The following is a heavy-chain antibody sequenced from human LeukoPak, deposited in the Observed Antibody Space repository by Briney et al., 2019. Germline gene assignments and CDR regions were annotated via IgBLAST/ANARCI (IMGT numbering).Heavy chain of an antibody. CDR2: MNPNSGNT. Sequence: ASVKVSCKASGYTFTSYDINWVRQATGQGLEWMGWMNPNSGNTGYAQKFQGRVTITRNTSISTAYMELSSLRSEDTAVYYCARTIRGYYTGWAGEYYFDYWGQGTLVTVSS. J-gene: IGHJ4*02. V-gene: IGHV1-8*03. D-gene: IGHD3-3*01. CDR3: ARTIRGYYTGWAGEYYFDY. CDR1: GYTFTSYD.